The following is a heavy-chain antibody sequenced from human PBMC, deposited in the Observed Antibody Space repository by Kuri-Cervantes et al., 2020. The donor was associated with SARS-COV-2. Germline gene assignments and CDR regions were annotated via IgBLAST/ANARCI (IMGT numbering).Heavy chain of an antibody. CDR3: ARDPDIVVVPAHPYGMDV. CDR1: GYTLTDYY. J-gene: IGHJ6*02. CDR2: MSANSGGT. V-gene: IGHV1-2*02. Sequence: ASVKVSCKASGYTLTDYYMHWVRQAPGQGLEWMGVDGMSANSGGTNYAQKFQGRVTMTRDTSISTAYMELSRLRSDDTAVYYCARDPDIVVVPAHPYGMDVWGQGTTVTVSS. D-gene: IGHD2-2*01.